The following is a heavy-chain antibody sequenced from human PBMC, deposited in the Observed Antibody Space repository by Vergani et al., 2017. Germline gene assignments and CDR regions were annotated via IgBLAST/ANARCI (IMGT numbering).Heavy chain of an antibody. CDR2: IYYSGST. D-gene: IGHD4-23*01. J-gene: IGHJ4*02. Sequence: QVQLQESGPGLVQPSQTLSLTCTVPGGPISSGGYYWSWIRQHPGKGLEWIRYIYYSGSTYYNPSLKSRVTISVDTSKNQFSLKLSAVTAADTAVYYCARDTDTGVDYWGQGTLVTVSS. CDR3: ARDTDTGVDY. CDR1: GGPISSGGYY. V-gene: IGHV4-31*03.